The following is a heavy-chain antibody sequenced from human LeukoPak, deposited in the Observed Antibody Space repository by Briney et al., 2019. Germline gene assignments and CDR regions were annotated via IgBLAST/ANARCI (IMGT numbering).Heavy chain of an antibody. D-gene: IGHD6-6*01. J-gene: IGHJ4*02. CDR3: ARDLVKFDS. CDR1: GFTVSTSY. CDR2: INSDGSST. Sequence: GGSLRLSCAASGFTVSTSYMSWVRQAPGKGLVWVSRINSDGSSTTYADSVKGRFTISRDNAKNTLYLQTNSLRAEDTALYYCARDLVKFDSWGQGTLVTVSS. V-gene: IGHV3-74*01.